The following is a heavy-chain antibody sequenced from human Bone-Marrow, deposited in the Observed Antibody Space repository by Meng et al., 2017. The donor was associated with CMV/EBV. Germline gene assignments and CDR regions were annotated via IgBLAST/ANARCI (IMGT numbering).Heavy chain of an antibody. CDR1: GYSISSGYY. CDR3: ARVRPRFLEWLFDY. J-gene: IGHJ4*02. D-gene: IGHD3-3*01. V-gene: IGHV4-38-2*02. Sequence: SETLSLTCTVSGYSISSGYYWGWIRQPPGKGLEWIGSIYHSGSTYYNPSLKSRVTISVDTSKNQFSLKLSSVTAADTAMYYCARVRPRFLEWLFDYWGQGMLVTVSS. CDR2: IYHSGST.